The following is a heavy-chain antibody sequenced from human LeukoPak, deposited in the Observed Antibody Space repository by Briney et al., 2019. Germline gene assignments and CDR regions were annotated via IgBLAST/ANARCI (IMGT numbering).Heavy chain of an antibody. Sequence: PSEALSLTCIVSGGSISSYYWTWIRQPPGKGLEYIGYIYYSGNTNYNPSLKSRVTISVDRSKNQLYLKLTSVTAEDTAVYYCARINSGWYFDYWGQGTLVTVSS. CDR2: IYYSGNT. CDR1: GGSISSYY. V-gene: IGHV4-59*01. CDR3: ARINSGWYFDY. J-gene: IGHJ4*02. D-gene: IGHD6-19*01.